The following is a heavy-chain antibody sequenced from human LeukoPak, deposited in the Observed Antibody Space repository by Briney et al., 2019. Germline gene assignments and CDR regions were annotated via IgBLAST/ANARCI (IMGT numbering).Heavy chain of an antibody. J-gene: IGHJ4*02. Sequence: SVKVSCKASGGTFSSYPISWVRQAPGQGLEWMGGIIPIFGTANYAQKFQGRVTITADESTSTAYMELSSLRSEDTAGYYCARGEGEMATKTGDYWGQGTLVTVSS. CDR2: IIPIFGTA. CDR3: ARGEGEMATKTGDY. V-gene: IGHV1-69*13. CDR1: GGTFSSYP. D-gene: IGHD5-24*01.